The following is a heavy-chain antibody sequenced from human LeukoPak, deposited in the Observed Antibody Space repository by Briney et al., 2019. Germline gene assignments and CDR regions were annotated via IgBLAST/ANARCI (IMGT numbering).Heavy chain of an antibody. Sequence: SETLSLTCTVSGGSISSNGYYWAWFRQPPGKGLEWIGSIYYSGGTYYNPSLKSRVTISIDTSKNQFSLKLSSVTAADTAVYYCARRIGYYYGSGSIWFDPWGQGTLVTVSS. CDR1: GGSISSNGYY. D-gene: IGHD3-10*01. J-gene: IGHJ5*02. CDR2: IYYSGGT. V-gene: IGHV4-39*07. CDR3: ARRIGYYYGSGSIWFDP.